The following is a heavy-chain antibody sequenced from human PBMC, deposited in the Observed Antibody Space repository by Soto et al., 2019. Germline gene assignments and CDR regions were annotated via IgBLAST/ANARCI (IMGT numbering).Heavy chain of an antibody. D-gene: IGHD1-1*01. CDR2: ISAHNGNT. CDR3: ARGRYGDY. Sequence: QVPLVQSGAEVKKPGDSVKVSCKASGYTFTSYGITWVRQAPGQGLEWMGWISAHNGNTDYAQKLQGRVIVTRDTSTSTAYMELRSLRSDDTAVYYCARGRYGDYWGQGALVTVSS. V-gene: IGHV1-18*01. J-gene: IGHJ4*02. CDR1: GYTFTSYG.